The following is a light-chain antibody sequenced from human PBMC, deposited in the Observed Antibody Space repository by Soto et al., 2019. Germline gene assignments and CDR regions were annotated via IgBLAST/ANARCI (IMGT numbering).Light chain of an antibody. V-gene: IGKV1-39*01. CDR3: QQSYSTPVT. J-gene: IGKJ3*01. CDR2: TAS. CDR1: QSISTF. Sequence: DIQMTQSPSSLSASVGDRVTISCRAGQSISTFLSGYQHKPGKAPRLLIYTASSLQSGVPSRFSGSGSGTEFTLTISSLQPEDFATYYCQQSYSTPVTLGPGTKVEI.